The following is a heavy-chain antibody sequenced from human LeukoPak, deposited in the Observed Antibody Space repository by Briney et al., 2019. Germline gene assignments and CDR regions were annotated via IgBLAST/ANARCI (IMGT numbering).Heavy chain of an antibody. CDR1: GFTVSSNY. J-gene: IGHJ4*02. Sequence: PGGSLRLSCAASGFTVSSNYMSWVRQAPGKGLEWVSIIYSGGSTYNADSVKGRFTISRDNSKNTLYFQMNSLRAEDTAVYYCARGDSRDSSGYAFDYWGQGTLVTVSS. D-gene: IGHD3-22*01. CDR3: ARGDSRDSSGYAFDY. CDR2: IYSGGST. V-gene: IGHV3-66*01.